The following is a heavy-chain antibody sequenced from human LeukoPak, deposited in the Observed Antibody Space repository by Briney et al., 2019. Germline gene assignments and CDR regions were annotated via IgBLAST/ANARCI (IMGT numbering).Heavy chain of an antibody. J-gene: IGHJ5*02. Sequence: SETLSLTCTVSGGSISSYYWSWIRQPPGKGLEWIGYIYYSGSTNYNPSLKSRVTISVDTSKNQFSLKLSSVTAADTAVYYCARGVIEVVTPKWFDPWGQGTLVTVSS. CDR1: GGSISSYY. V-gene: IGHV4-59*01. CDR3: ARGVIEVVTPKWFDP. D-gene: IGHD4-23*01. CDR2: IYYSGST.